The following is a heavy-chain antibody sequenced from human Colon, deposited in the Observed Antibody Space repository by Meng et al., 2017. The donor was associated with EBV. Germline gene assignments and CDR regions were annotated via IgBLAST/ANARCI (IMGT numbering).Heavy chain of an antibody. CDR3: ARVSSGWDYFDY. CDR2: IYYSGST. D-gene: IGHD6-19*01. V-gene: IGHV4-31*03. Sequence: QVPRQESGPGRVKPSQPLSLTCTVSGGSVSIGGYHWTWIRQHPGKGLEWFGHIYYSGSTFYNPSLKRRVIISIDTSKNQFSLNLRSVTAADTAVYYCARVSSGWDYFDYWGQGTLVTVSS. CDR1: GGSVSIGGYH. J-gene: IGHJ4*02.